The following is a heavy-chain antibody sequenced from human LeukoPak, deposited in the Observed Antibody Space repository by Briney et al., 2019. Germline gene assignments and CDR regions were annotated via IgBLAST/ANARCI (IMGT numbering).Heavy chain of an antibody. CDR1: GFTFDDYG. CDR2: INWNGGST. CDR3: ARGSQSYYFDY. V-gene: IGHV3-20*04. J-gene: IGHJ4*02. Sequence: GGSPRLSCAASGFTFDDYGMSWVRQAPGKGLEWVSGINWNGGSTAYADPVKGRFTISRDNAKNSLYLEMNSLRAEDTALYYCARGSQSYYFDYWGQGTLVTVSS.